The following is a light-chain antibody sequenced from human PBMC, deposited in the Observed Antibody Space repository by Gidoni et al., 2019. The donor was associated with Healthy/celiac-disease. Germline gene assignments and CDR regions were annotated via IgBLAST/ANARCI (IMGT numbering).Light chain of an antibody. Sequence: QSVLTQPPSVSDAARQRVTISCSGSSSNLGNSAVNWYQQVPGQAPKLLLYYDCLRPAVVSYLFSGSKSGPSASLAISGLQSEDEADYYCAAWDDSLNGWLFGGGTKLTVL. V-gene: IGLV1-36*01. CDR1: SSNLGNSA. CDR2: YDC. J-gene: IGLJ3*02. CDR3: AAWDDSLNGWL.